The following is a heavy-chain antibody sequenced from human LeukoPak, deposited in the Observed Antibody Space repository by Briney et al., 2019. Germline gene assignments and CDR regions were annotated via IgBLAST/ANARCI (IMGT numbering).Heavy chain of an antibody. J-gene: IGHJ6*02. CDR2: ISWNSGSI. CDR1: GFTFDDYA. D-gene: IGHD6-25*01. CDR3: ARDSRRAGMDV. V-gene: IGHV3-9*01. Sequence: SGGSLRLSCAASGFTFDDYAMHWVRQAPGKGLEWVSGISWNSGSIGYADSVKGRFTISRDNAKNSLYLQMNSLRAEDTALYYCARDSRRAGMDVWGQGTTVTVSS.